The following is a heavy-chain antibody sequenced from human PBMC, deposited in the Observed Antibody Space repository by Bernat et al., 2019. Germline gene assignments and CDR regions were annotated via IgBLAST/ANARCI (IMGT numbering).Heavy chain of an antibody. D-gene: IGHD2-15*01. Sequence: QITLKESGPTLVKPTQTLTLTCTFSGFSFSTSGVGVGWIRQPPGKALEWLSLIYWDDDKRYSPSLKSRLTITKDTSKNQVVLTMTNMDPVDTATYYCANRPPRCSGGSCYSWSDAFDMWGQGTMVTVSS. CDR1: GFSFSTSGVG. CDR3: ANRPPRCSGGSCYSWSDAFDM. J-gene: IGHJ3*02. CDR2: IYWDDDK. V-gene: IGHV2-5*02.